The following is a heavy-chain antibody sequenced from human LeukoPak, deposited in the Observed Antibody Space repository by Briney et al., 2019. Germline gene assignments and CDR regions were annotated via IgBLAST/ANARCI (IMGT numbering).Heavy chain of an antibody. CDR3: ARDPPCSGGSCYQVDY. D-gene: IGHD2-15*01. Sequence: ASVKVSCKASGYTFTGYYMHWVRQAPGQGLEWMGWIKPNSGGTNYAQKFQGRVTMTRDTSISTAYMELSRLRSDDTAVYYCARDPPCSGGSCYQVDYWGQGTLVTVSS. CDR1: GYTFTGYY. CDR2: IKPNSGGT. J-gene: IGHJ4*02. V-gene: IGHV1-2*02.